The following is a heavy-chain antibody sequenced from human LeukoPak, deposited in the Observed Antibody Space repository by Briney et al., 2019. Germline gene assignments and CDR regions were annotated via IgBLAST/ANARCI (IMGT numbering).Heavy chain of an antibody. CDR3: AISNLGFWSGYYTGHWFDP. V-gene: IGHV4-34*01. Sequence: PSETPSLTCAVYGGSFSGYYWSWIRQPPGKGLEWIGEINHSGSTNYNPSLKSRVTISVDTSKNQFSLKLSSVTAADTAVYYCAISNLGFWSGYYTGHWFDPWGQGTLVTVSS. CDR2: INHSGST. CDR1: GGSFSGYY. D-gene: IGHD3-3*01. J-gene: IGHJ5*02.